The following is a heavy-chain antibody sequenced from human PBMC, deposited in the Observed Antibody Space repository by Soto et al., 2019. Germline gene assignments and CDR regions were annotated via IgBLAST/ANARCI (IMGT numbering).Heavy chain of an antibody. V-gene: IGHV3-11*01. CDR2: IDTSSTKI. Sequence: QVQLVESGGDLVKRGGSLRLSCAASGYTFSDYYMSWIRQAPGKGLEWISYIDTSSTKIYYADSVKSRFTISRDNAKNSLYLEMNSLRDEDTAVYYCASHYDMWSGYLSPVDYWCQGTLVTVSS. CDR3: ASHYDMWSGYLSPVDY. D-gene: IGHD3-3*01. CDR1: GYTFSDYY. J-gene: IGHJ4*02.